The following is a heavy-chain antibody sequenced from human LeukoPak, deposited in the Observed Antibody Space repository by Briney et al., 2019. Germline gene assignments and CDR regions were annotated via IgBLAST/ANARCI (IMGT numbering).Heavy chain of an antibody. CDR2: ISGRGGST. CDR1: GFTFSTYA. CDR3: AKVAASEQWYYFDY. Sequence: PGGSLRLSCAASGFTFSTYAMSWVRQAPGKGLEWVSLISGRGGSTYHADSVKGRFTISRDNSKNTLYLQMNSLRAEDTAIYCCAKVAASEQWYYFDYWGQGTLVTVSS. V-gene: IGHV3-23*01. J-gene: IGHJ4*02. D-gene: IGHD5-12*01.